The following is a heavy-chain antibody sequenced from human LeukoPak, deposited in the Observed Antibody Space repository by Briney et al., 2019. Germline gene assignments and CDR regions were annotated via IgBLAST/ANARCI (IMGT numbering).Heavy chain of an antibody. D-gene: IGHD6-13*01. V-gene: IGHV4-39*01. CDR2: LYYSGST. CDR1: GGSISGSSYY. J-gene: IGHJ4*02. CDR3: ARQRGNPGYPDY. Sequence: PSETLSLTCTVSGGSISGSSYYWGWIRQPPGKGLEWIGSLYYSGSTYYNPSLKSRVTISVDTSKNEFSLKLSSVTAADTAVYYCARQRGNPGYPDYWGQGTLVTASS.